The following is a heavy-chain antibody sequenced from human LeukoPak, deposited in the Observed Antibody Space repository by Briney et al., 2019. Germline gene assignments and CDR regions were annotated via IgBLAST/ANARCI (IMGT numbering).Heavy chain of an antibody. D-gene: IGHD5-24*01. CDR2: ISSSGRNT. J-gene: IGHJ3*02. V-gene: IGHV3-11*01. Sequence: PGGSLRLSCAASGFTFSDYYMTWIRQAPGKGLDWVSYISSSGRNTYYADSVKGRFTISRDNAKNSLYLQMNSLRAEDTAVYYCAGAIYDGFDIWGQGKMVTVSS. CDR3: AGAIYDGFDI. CDR1: GFTFSDYY.